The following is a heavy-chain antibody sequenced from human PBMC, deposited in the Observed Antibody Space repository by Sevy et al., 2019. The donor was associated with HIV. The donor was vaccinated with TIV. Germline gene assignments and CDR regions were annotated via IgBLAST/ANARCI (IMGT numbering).Heavy chain of an antibody. CDR3: AKFAGDFPHFDF. CDR1: GVTFNSYV. V-gene: IGHV3-23*01. D-gene: IGHD7-27*01. Sequence: GGSLRLSCAASGVTFNSYVMSWVRQAPGKGLEWVSAISDTGTSTYYTDSVEGRFTISRDNSKSTLFLHMNSLRAEDTALYYCAKFAGDFPHFDFWGLGTLVTVSS. J-gene: IGHJ4*02. CDR2: ISDTGTST.